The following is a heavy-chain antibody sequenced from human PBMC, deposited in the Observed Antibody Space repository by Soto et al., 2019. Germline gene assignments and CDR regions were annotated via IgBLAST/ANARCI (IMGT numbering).Heavy chain of an antibody. CDR1: GFPFTSSA. CDR3: AASGATGSSYHSGLDV. CDR2: IIVGSGNT. V-gene: IGHV1-58*01. J-gene: IGHJ6*02. Sequence: SVKVSCKASGFPFTSSAVQWVRQARGQGLEWIGWIIVGSGNTNYAQQFRERVTITRDMSTGTAYMQLGSLRSDDTAVYYCAASGATGSSYHSGLDVRGQGTTVTVSS. D-gene: IGHD6-25*01.